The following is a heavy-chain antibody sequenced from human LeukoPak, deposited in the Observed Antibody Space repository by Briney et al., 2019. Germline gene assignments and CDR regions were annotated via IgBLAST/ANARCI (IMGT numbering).Heavy chain of an antibody. Sequence: ASETLSLTCAVYGGSLSGYFWTWIRQSPGQGLEWIGEINHSGSTNYNPSLKSRVTISVDTSKNQFSLKLTSMTAADTAFYYCARSPRVLWASRYDQWGRGTLVTVSS. CDR3: ARSPRVLWASRYDQ. CDR1: GGSLSGYF. J-gene: IGHJ4*02. D-gene: IGHD2/OR15-2a*01. V-gene: IGHV4-34*01. CDR2: INHSGST.